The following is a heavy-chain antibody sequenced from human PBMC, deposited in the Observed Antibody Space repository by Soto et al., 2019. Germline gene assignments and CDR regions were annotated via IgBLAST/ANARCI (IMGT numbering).Heavy chain of an antibody. V-gene: IGHV1-69*12. D-gene: IGHD1-26*01. CDR2: IMPMFGVT. CDR3: AGEGVTASMSMPWMGYHYYGLDV. CDR1: GGSFKSHT. Sequence: QVQLVQSGAEVKKPGSSVKVSCRASGGSFKSHTISRVRQAPGQGLEWMGGIMPMFGVTNYARKFQGRLTMTANESTTTAYMEVSSLTSEDTAVYYCAGEGVTASMSMPWMGYHYYGLDVWGQGTTVIVSS. J-gene: IGHJ6*02.